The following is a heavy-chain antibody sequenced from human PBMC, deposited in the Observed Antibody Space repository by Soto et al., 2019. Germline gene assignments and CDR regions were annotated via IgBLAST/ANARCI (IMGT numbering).Heavy chain of an antibody. D-gene: IGHD6-19*01. CDR1: GFSLSTSGVG. Sequence: QITLKESGPTLVKPTQTLTLTCTFSGFSLSTSGVGVGWIRQPPGKALEWLALIYWDDDKRYSPSLKSRLTITKDTSKNLVVLTMTNMDPVDTATYYCAHHRGYSSGRYEYYFDYWGQGTLVTVSS. V-gene: IGHV2-5*02. CDR3: AHHRGYSSGRYEYYFDY. J-gene: IGHJ4*02. CDR2: IYWDDDK.